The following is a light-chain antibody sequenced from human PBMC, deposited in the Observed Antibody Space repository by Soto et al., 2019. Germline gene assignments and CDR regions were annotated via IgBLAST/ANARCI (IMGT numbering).Light chain of an antibody. Sequence: IHVNQSQSSLSASVGDRVTITFQASQDISNYLNWYQQKPGKAPKLLIYDASNLETGVPSRFSGSGSGTDFTFTISSLQPEDIATYYCQQYDNLPLTCGGGTRWIS. V-gene: IGKV1-33*01. J-gene: IGKJ4*01. CDR3: QQYDNLPLT. CDR2: DAS. CDR1: QDISNY.